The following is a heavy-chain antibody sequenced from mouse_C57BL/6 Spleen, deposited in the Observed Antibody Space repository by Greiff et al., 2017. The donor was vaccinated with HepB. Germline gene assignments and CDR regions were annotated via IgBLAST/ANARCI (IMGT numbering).Heavy chain of an antibody. V-gene: IGHV1-50*01. CDR3: ARGVGRYFDV. J-gene: IGHJ1*03. D-gene: IGHD4-1*01. Sequence: VQLQQPGAELVKPGASVKLSCKASGYTFTSYWMQWVKQRPGQGLEWIGEIDPSDSYTNYNQKFKGKATLTVDTSSSTAYMQLSSLTSEDSAVYYCARGVGRYFDVWGTGTTVTVSS. CDR2: IDPSDSYT. CDR1: GYTFTSYW.